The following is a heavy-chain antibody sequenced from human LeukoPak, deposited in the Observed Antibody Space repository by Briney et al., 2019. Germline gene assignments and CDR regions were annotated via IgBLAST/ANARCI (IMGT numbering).Heavy chain of an antibody. Sequence: SETLSLTCTVSGGSISSSSYYWGWIRQPPRKGLEWIGSIYYSGSTYYNPSLKSRVTISVDTSKNQFSLKLSSVTAADTAVYYCASLKRGYQPPAGFDYWGQGTLVTVSS. CDR1: GGSISSSSYY. J-gene: IGHJ4*02. CDR3: ASLKRGYQPPAGFDY. CDR2: IYYSGST. V-gene: IGHV4-39*01. D-gene: IGHD2-2*01.